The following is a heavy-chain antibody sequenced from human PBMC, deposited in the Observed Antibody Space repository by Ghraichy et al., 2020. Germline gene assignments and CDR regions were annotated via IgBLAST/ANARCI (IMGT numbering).Heavy chain of an antibody. D-gene: IGHD2-21*01. CDR2: IYYSGST. CDR1: GGSISSSSYY. V-gene: IGHV4-39*01. CDR3: ARYTAGDYRS. J-gene: IGHJ5*02. Sequence: GSLRLSCTVSGGSISSSSYYWGWIRQPPGKGLEWIGSIYYSGSTYYNPSLKSRVTISVDTSKNQFSLKLSSVTAADTAVYDCARYTAGDYRSWGQGTLVTVSS.